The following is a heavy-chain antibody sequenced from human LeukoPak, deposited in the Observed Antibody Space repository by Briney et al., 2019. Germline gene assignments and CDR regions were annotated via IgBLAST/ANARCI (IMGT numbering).Heavy chain of an antibody. CDR2: IIPIFGTA. V-gene: IGHV1-69*01. D-gene: IGHD2-2*01. Sequence: GSSVNVSCKASGGTFSSYAISWVRPAPGQGLEWMGGIIPIFGTANYAQKFQGRVTITADESTSTAYMELSSLRSEDTAVYYCARFRWGLSTSPDYWGQGTLVTVSS. CDR3: ARFRWGLSTSPDY. J-gene: IGHJ4*02. CDR1: GGTFSSYA.